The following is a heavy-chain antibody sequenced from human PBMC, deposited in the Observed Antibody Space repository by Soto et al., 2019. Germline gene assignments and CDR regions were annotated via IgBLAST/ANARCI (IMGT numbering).Heavy chain of an antibody. CDR2: IKYDGAEK. Sequence: GGSLRLSCAASGFTFSNYWMNWVRQAPGKGLEWVASIKYDGAEKTYVDSVKGRFTISRDNPKNSVYLQMASLRAEDTAVYYCARDGVAPGLYFDHWGQGTPVTVSS. D-gene: IGHD3-10*01. V-gene: IGHV3-7*05. J-gene: IGHJ4*02. CDR3: ARDGVAPGLYFDH. CDR1: GFTFSNYW.